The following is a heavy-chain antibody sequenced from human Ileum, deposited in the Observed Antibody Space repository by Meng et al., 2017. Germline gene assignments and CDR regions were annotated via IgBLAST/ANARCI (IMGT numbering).Heavy chain of an antibody. Sequence: QAQLVESGGGLVKPGGSLRLSCAASGLTFSDYYMSWIRQAPGKGLEWISYISGSGRTTYYADSVKGRFTMSRDNGKNSLYLQMNSLRSEDTVVYYCAREVGSADYWGQGTLVTVSS. J-gene: IGHJ4*02. CDR1: GLTFSDYY. CDR3: AREVGSADY. D-gene: IGHD2-2*01. V-gene: IGHV3-11*01. CDR2: ISGSGRTT.